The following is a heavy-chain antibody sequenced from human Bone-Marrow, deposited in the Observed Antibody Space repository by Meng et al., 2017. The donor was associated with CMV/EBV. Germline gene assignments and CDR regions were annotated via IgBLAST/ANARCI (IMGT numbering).Heavy chain of an antibody. J-gene: IGHJ6*02. Sequence: GESLKISCAASGFTFSSYWMSWVRQAPGKGLEWVANIKQDGSEKYYVDSVKGRFTISRDNAKNSLYLQMNSLRAEDTAVYYCARYCSSTSCPSGYYYYYYGMDVWGQGTLVTVSS. D-gene: IGHD2-2*01. CDR3: ARYCSSTSCPSGYYYYYYGMDV. V-gene: IGHV3-7*01. CDR2: IKQDGSEK. CDR1: GFTFSSYW.